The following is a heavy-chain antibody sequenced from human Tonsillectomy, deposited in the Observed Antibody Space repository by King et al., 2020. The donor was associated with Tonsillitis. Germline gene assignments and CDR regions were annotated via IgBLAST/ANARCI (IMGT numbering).Heavy chain of an antibody. CDR1: GFTFSGYG. CDR3: AKGALRDFWSGYYYS. V-gene: IGHV3-30*18. D-gene: IGHD3-3*01. CDR2: ISHDGIRK. Sequence: QLVQSGGGVVQPGRSLRLSCAASGFTFSGYGMHWVRQAPGKGLEWVAVISHDGIRKYYVDSVKGRFTVSRDNLNNTLYLQMNNLRAEDTAVYYCAKGALRDFWSGYYYSWGQGTLVTVSS. J-gene: IGHJ4*02.